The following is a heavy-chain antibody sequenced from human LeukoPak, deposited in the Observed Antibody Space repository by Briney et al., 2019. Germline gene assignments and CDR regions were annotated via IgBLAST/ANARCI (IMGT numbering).Heavy chain of an antibody. V-gene: IGHV1-8*01. J-gene: IGHJ4*02. Sequence: ASVKVSCKASGYTFTSYDIHWVRQATGQGLEWMGWMSPNSGNTVYAQKFQGRVTMTRNTSISTAYMELSSLSSEDTAVYYCARGCSSTTCSWPFDYWGQGTLVTVSS. CDR2: MSPNSGNT. CDR1: GYTFTSYD. D-gene: IGHD2-2*01. CDR3: ARGCSSTTCSWPFDY.